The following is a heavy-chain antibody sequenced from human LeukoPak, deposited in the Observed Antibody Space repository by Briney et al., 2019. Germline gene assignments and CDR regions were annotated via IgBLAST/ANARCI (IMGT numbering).Heavy chain of an antibody. J-gene: IGHJ4*02. CDR2: IYYSGST. CDR1: GGSITTSSYY. D-gene: IGHD5-18*01. V-gene: IGHV4-39*01. Sequence: SETLSLTCTVSGGSITTSSYYWGWIRQPPGKGLEWIGIIYYSGSTYYNPSLKGRVTISVDTSKNQFSLKLSSVTAADTAVYYCVSPRGFSYGYFDYWGQGTLVTVSS. CDR3: VSPRGFSYGYFDY.